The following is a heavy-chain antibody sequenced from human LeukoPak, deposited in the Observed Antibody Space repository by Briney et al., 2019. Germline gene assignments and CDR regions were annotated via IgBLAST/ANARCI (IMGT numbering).Heavy chain of an antibody. J-gene: IGHJ6*03. Sequence: PSETLSLTCTVSGGSISSSSYYWGWIRQPPGKGLEWIVSIYYSGSTYYNPSLKSRVTISVDTSKNQFSLKLSSVTAADTAVYYCARGRVSIAARPAYMDVWGKGTTVTVSS. CDR2: IYYSGST. D-gene: IGHD6-6*01. CDR1: GGSISSSSYY. CDR3: ARGRVSIAARPAYMDV. V-gene: IGHV4-39*07.